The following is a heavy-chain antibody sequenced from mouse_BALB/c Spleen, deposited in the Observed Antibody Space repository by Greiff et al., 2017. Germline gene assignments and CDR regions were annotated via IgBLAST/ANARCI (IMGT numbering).Heavy chain of an antibody. Sequence: QVQLQQSGPDLVAPSQSLSITCTVSGFSLTSYGVHWVRQPPGKGLEWLVVIWSDGSTTYNSALKSRLSISKDNSKSQVFLKMNSLQTDDTAMYYCARPAYYGNYGFAYWGQGTLVTVSA. CDR3: ARPAYYGNYGFAY. V-gene: IGHV2-6-2*01. J-gene: IGHJ3*01. D-gene: IGHD2-10*01. CDR2: IWSDGST. CDR1: GFSLTSYG.